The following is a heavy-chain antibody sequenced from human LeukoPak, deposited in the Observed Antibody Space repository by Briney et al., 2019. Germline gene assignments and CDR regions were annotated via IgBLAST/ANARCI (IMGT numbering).Heavy chain of an antibody. D-gene: IGHD6-19*01. CDR1: GYSISSGYY. Sequence: SETLSLTCTVSGYSISSGYYWGWIRQPPGKGLEWIGSIYHSGSTYYNPSLKSRVTISVDTSKNQFSLKLCSVTAADTAVYYCARDPRGAVAGFDYWGQGTLVTVSS. V-gene: IGHV4-38-2*02. CDR3: ARDPRGAVAGFDY. J-gene: IGHJ4*02. CDR2: IYHSGST.